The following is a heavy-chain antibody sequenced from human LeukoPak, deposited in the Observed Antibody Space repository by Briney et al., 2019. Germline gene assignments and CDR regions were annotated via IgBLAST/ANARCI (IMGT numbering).Heavy chain of an antibody. CDR2: IYYSGST. Sequence: SETLSLTCTVSGGSISSSSYYWGWIRQPPGKGLEWIGSIYYSGSTNYNPSLKSRVTISVDTSKNQFSLKLSSVTAADTAVYYCARDRCSSTSCLYYMDVWGKGTTVTISS. V-gene: IGHV4-39*07. D-gene: IGHD2-2*01. CDR1: GGSISSSSYY. J-gene: IGHJ6*03. CDR3: ARDRCSSTSCLYYMDV.